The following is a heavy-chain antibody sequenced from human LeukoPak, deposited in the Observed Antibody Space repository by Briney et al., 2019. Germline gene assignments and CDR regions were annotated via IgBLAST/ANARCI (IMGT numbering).Heavy chain of an antibody. Sequence: PSQTLSLTCTVSGGSISSGGYYWSWLRQHPGKGLEWIGYIYYSGSTYYNPSLNSPFTISVDTSKNQFSLKLSSVTAAVTAVYYCASLKNYYESSGSIVYWGRGTLVSVSS. CDR3: ASLKNYYESSGSIVY. D-gene: IGHD3-22*01. V-gene: IGHV4-31*01. CDR1: GGSISSGGYY. CDR2: IYYSGST. J-gene: IGHJ4*02.